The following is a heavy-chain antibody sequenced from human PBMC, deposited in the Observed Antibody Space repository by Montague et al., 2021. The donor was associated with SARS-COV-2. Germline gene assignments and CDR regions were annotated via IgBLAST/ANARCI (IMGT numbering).Heavy chain of an antibody. CDR1: GEPISGFF. Sequence: SETLSLTCSVSGEPISGFFWNWIRQPAGKGLEWIWRIYASGGTDYNPSLESRVTMSVDTSKNQFSLKVNSVTAADTAMYYCARGVVAAPPMVDYWGRGTLVTVSS. CDR3: ARGVVAAPPMVDY. D-gene: IGHD2-15*01. V-gene: IGHV4-4*07. CDR2: IYASGGT. J-gene: IGHJ4*02.